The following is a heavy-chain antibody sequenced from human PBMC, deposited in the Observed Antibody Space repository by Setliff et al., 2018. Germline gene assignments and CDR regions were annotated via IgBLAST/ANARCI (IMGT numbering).Heavy chain of an antibody. CDR2: IFSGNNT. D-gene: IGHD4-17*01. Sequence: GGSLRLSCAASGFSVSRYYMNWVRQAPGKGLEWISVIFSGNNTFYADSVRGRFAISRDNSKNTVHLQMNSLRTEDTAVYYCTRDHTTMTRGSNWFDPWGQGTLVTVSS. CDR3: TRDHTTMTRGSNWFDP. J-gene: IGHJ5*02. V-gene: IGHV3-66*02. CDR1: GFSVSRYY.